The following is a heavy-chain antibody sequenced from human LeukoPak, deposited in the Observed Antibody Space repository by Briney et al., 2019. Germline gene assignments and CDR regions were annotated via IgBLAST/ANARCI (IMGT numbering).Heavy chain of an antibody. V-gene: IGHV3-30*18. CDR1: GFTFSSYA. Sequence: GGSLRLSCAASGFTFSSYAVNWVRQAPGKGLEWVAVISYDGSNKYYADSVKGRFTISRDNSKNTLYLQMNSLRAEDTAVYYCAKGVRSRDLNDAFDIWGQGTMVTVSS. CDR3: AKGVRSRDLNDAFDI. J-gene: IGHJ3*02. D-gene: IGHD3-10*01. CDR2: ISYDGSNK.